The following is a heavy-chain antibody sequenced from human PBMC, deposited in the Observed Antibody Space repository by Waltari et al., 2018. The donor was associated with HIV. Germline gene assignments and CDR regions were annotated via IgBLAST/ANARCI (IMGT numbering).Heavy chain of an antibody. V-gene: IGHV3-74*01. CDR2: INSDGSST. J-gene: IGHJ4*02. CDR1: VFTFSSYL. CDR3: ASLYNYVWGSPPPFDY. D-gene: IGHD3-16*01. Sequence: EVQLVESGGGLVQPAGSLRLSCAASVFTFSSYLLPWVRQAPGKGLVWVSRINSDGSSTNYADSVKGRFTISRDNAKNTVYLQMNSLRAEDTALYYCASLYNYVWGSPPPFDYWGQGTLVTVSS.